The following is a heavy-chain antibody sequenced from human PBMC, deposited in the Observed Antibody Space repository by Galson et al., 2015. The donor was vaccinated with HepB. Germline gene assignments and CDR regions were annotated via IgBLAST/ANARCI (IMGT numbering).Heavy chain of an antibody. V-gene: IGHV3-73*01. CDR2: IRSKANSYAT. Sequence: SLRLSCAASGFTFSGSAMHWVRRASGKGLEWVGRIRSKANSYATAYAASVKGRFTISRDDSKNTAYLQVNSLKTEDTAVYYCTRGFVVVPAATPWGQGTLVTVSS. J-gene: IGHJ5*02. D-gene: IGHD2-2*01. CDR3: TRGFVVVPAATP. CDR1: GFTFSGSA.